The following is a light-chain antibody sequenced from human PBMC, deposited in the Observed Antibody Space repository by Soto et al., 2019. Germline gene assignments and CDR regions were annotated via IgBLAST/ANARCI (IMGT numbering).Light chain of an antibody. CDR3: QQYNNWPFS. Sequence: EMVMTQSPASLSVSPGERVTLSCRAGQGVTTNFAWYQQRSGQSPRPLIYDVSTRATGVPARFSGTGSETDFTLTISGLQSEDSAVYFCQQYNNWPFSFGQGTRLEIK. CDR1: QGVTTN. J-gene: IGKJ5*01. V-gene: IGKV3-15*01. CDR2: DVS.